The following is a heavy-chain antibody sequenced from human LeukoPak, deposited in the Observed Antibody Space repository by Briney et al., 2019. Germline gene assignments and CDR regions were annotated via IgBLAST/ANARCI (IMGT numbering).Heavy chain of an antibody. V-gene: IGHV3-30*18. CDR1: GFTSSSIG. D-gene: IGHD6-13*01. CDR3: AKSGIEAAGSLVYSDY. Sequence: GGSLRLSFAASGFTSSSIGMHWVRQAPGKGLECVAIISYDGSNKYYTDSVKGRFTISRDNSKNTLYLPMNSLRAEDTAVYYCAKSGIEAAGSLVYSDYRGPRTLVTASS. CDR2: ISYDGSNK. J-gene: IGHJ4*02.